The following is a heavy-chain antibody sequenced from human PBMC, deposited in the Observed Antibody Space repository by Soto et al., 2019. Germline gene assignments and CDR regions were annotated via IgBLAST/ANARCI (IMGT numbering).Heavy chain of an antibody. CDR2: ITAGAGST. J-gene: IGHJ4*02. Sequence: LRLSCAASGFTLSSYAMSWVRQAPGKGLEWVSTITAGAGSTYYADSVKGRFTISSDNSKTTLYLQMNSLRAEDTAVYYCANQYFDYWGQGTLVTVSS. CDR3: ANQYFDY. V-gene: IGHV3-23*01. CDR1: GFTLSSYA.